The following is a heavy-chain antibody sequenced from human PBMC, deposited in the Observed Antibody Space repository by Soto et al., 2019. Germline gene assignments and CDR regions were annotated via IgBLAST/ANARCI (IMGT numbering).Heavy chain of an antibody. CDR2: IIPMYGPE. CDR1: GGTFSSYA. Sequence: ASVKVSCKASGGTFSSYAIHWVRQAPGQGLEWMGGIIPMYGPEKYAQRFQGRVTLTADESTTTVYMELTSLTSQDTAVYYCARLTSMVRGVIHDWFDPWGHGILVTVSS. D-gene: IGHD3-10*01. V-gene: IGHV1-69*13. CDR3: ARLTSMVRGVIHDWFDP. J-gene: IGHJ5*02.